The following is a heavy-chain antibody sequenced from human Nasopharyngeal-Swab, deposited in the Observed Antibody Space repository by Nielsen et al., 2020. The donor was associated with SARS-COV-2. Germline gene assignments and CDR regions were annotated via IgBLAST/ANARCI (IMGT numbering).Heavy chain of an antibody. CDR3: AKDRAYYDFWSGYLRTAYYYYYYMDV. Sequence: RQAPGKGLEWVAVISYDGSNKYYADSVKGRFTISRDNSKNTLYLQMNSLRAEDTAVYYCAKDRAYYDFWSGYLRTAYYYYYYMDVWGKGTTVTVSS. V-gene: IGHV3-30*18. D-gene: IGHD3-3*01. CDR2: ISYDGSNK. J-gene: IGHJ6*03.